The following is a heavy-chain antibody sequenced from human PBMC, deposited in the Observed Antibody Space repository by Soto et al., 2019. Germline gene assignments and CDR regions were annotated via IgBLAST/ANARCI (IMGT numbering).Heavy chain of an antibody. CDR3: ARVTLKAGNWFDP. CDR1: GYTFTDYF. J-gene: IGHJ5*02. V-gene: IGHV1-2*02. Sequence: ASVKVSCKASGYTFTDYFIHWVRQAPGQRFEWMGWINPNSRGTNYAPKFQGRVTMTRDASNSTAYMELRGLRSDDTAVYYCARVTLKAGNWFDPWGQGTLVTVSS. CDR2: INPNSRGT.